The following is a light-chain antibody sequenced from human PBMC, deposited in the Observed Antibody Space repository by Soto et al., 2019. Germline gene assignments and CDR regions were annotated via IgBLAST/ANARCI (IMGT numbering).Light chain of an antibody. Sequence: DVVLTQSPLPLTVALGQPASISCRSTQSLVFSDGNTYLNWFHQRPGQSPRRLIYKVSNRDSGVPDRFSGSGSGTDFTLSISRVEAEDVGVYYCMQGTRWLWAFGQGTKVEIK. CDR1: QSLVFSDGNTY. J-gene: IGKJ1*01. CDR3: MQGTRWLWA. CDR2: KVS. V-gene: IGKV2-30*01.